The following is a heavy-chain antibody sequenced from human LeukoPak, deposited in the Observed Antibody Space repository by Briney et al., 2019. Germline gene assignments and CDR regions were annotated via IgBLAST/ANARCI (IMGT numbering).Heavy chain of an antibody. CDR2: IYYSGST. CDR1: GGSISSSSYY. D-gene: IGHD3-22*01. CDR3: ASTTYDYDTSGHYFLDY. V-gene: IGHV4-39*07. J-gene: IGHJ4*02. Sequence: PSETLSLTCTVSGGSISSSSYYWGWIRQPPGKGLEWIGSIYYSGSTYYNPSLKSRVTISVDTSKNQFSLKLSSVTAADTAVYYCASTTYDYDTSGHYFLDYWGQGSLVTVSS.